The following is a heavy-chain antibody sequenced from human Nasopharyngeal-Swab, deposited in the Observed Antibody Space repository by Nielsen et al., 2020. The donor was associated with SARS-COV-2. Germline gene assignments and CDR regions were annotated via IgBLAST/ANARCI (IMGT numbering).Heavy chain of an antibody. CDR1: GFTFSSYG. CDR3: AREGRIAVAGVDY. J-gene: IGHJ4*02. CDR2: ISSSSSYT. V-gene: IGHV3-21*05. Sequence: GGSLRLSCAASGFTFSSYGMHWVRQAPGKGLEGVSYISSSSSYTNYADSVKGRFTISRDNAKNSLYLQMNSLRAEDTAVYYCAREGRIAVAGVDYWGQGTLVTVSS. D-gene: IGHD6-19*01.